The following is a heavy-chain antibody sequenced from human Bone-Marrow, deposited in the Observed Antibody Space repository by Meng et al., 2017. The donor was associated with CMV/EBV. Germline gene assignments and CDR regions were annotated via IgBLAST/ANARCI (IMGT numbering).Heavy chain of an antibody. D-gene: IGHD2-2*01. CDR1: AYTFTGYY. Sequence: ASVKVSCKAFAYTFTGYYLHWVRQAPGQGLEWMGWINPNSGGTNYAQKFQGRVTMTRDTSISTAYMELSRLRSDDTAVYYCARAPEYQLPKGYYYYGMDVWGQGTTVTVSS. J-gene: IGHJ6*02. CDR3: ARAPEYQLPKGYYYYGMDV. CDR2: INPNSGGT. V-gene: IGHV1-2*02.